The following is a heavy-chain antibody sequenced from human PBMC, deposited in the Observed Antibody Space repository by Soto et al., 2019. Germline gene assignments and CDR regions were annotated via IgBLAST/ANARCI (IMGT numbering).Heavy chain of an antibody. J-gene: IGHJ5*01. V-gene: IGHV4-30-2*01. CDR3: ARVPGA. CDR2: IYHSGST. Sequence: PSETPSLTCAVSGGSISSGGYSWSWIRHPPGKGLEWIGYIYHSGSTYYNPSLKSRVTISVDRSKNQFSLKLSSVTAADTAVYYCARVPGAWGQGALVTVSS. CDR1: GGSISSGGYS.